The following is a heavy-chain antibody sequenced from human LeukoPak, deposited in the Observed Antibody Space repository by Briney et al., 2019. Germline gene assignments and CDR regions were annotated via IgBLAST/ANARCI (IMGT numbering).Heavy chain of an antibody. V-gene: IGHV1-46*01. J-gene: IGHJ4*02. CDR2: INPSGGST. Sequence: ASVKVSCKASGYIFTNYGVSWVRLAPGQGLEWMGIINPSGGSTSYAQKFQGRVTMTRDTSTSTVYMELSSLRSEDTAVYYCARGHSSSSVGFDYWGQGTLVTVSS. D-gene: IGHD6-6*01. CDR1: GYIFTNYG. CDR3: ARGHSSSSVGFDY.